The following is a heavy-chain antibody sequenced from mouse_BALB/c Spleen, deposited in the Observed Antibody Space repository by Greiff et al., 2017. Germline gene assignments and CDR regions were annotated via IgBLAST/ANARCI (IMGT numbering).Heavy chain of an antibody. CDR1: GFTFSSYG. V-gene: IGHV5-6*01. CDR3: ARHYYGSRDYYAMDY. J-gene: IGHJ4*01. CDR2: ISSGGSYT. D-gene: IGHD1-1*01. Sequence: EVKVVESGGDLVKPGGSLKLSCAASGFTFSSYGMSWVRQTPDKRLEWVATISSGGSYTYYPDSVKGRFTISRDNAKNTLYLQMSSLKSEDTAMYYCARHYYGSRDYYAMDYWGQGTSVTVSS.